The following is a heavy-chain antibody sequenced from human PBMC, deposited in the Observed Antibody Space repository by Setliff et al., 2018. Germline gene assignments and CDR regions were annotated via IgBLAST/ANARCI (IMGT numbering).Heavy chain of an antibody. CDR1: GGAVSGDY. CDR2: INYSGST. D-gene: IGHD3-22*01. Sequence: SETLSLTCSVSGGAVSGDYWTWIRQPPGKGLEYIGYINYSGSTNYNPSLKSRVTLSLDTAKNQFSLELRAVTAADTAVYYCARAPRYFDSTGSYFDGWGQGTLVTVSS. CDR3: ARAPRYFDSTGSYFDG. J-gene: IGHJ4*02. V-gene: IGHV4-59*02.